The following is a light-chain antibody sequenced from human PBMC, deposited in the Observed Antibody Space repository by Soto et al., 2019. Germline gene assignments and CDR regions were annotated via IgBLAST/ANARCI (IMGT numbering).Light chain of an antibody. CDR1: QAIRND. V-gene: IGKV1-6*01. J-gene: IGKJ2*01. Sequence: AIQMTQSPSSLSASVGDIVTITCRASQAIRNDLGWYQQTPGRAPKLLIFAVSHLESGVPSRFSGSGSGSDFSLTISSLQPEDFATYYCLQDYTYPYTFGQGTKLEIK. CDR2: AVS. CDR3: LQDYTYPYT.